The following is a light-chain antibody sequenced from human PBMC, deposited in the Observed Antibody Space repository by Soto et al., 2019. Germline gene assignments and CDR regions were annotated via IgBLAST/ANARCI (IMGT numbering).Light chain of an antibody. CDR2: EVS. J-gene: IGLJ2*01. CDR1: SSDVGNYNR. CDR3: SSYTSSSTLV. Sequence: QSVLTQPPSVSGSPGQSVTISCTGTSSDVGNYNRVSWYQQPPGTAPKLMIYEVSNRPSGVPDRFSGSKSGNTASLTISGLQAEDEADYYCSSYTSSSTLVFGRGTKVTVL. V-gene: IGLV2-18*02.